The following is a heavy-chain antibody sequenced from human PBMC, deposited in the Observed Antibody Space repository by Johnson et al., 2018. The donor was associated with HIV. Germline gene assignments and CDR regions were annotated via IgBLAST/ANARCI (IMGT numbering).Heavy chain of an antibody. J-gene: IGHJ3*01. Sequence: VQLVESGGGLVQSGGSLRLSCGASGFTVSSNYMNWVRQAPGKGLEWVSVIYSGGSTYYADSVKGRFTISRDNSKNTLYLQMNSLRVEDTAVYYWARDGESQQLPLGDAFDFWGQGTMVTVSS. D-gene: IGHD6-13*01. CDR2: IYSGGST. CDR3: ARDGESQQLPLGDAFDF. CDR1: GFTVSSNY. V-gene: IGHV3-66*01.